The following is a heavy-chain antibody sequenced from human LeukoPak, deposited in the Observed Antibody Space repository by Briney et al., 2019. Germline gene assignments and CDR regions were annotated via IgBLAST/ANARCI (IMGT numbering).Heavy chain of an antibody. V-gene: IGHV3-66*01. CDR2: IYSGGST. CDR1: GFTVSSNY. D-gene: IGHD3-22*01. Sequence: GGSLRLSCAASGFTVSSNYMSWVRQAPGKGLEWVSVIYSGGSTYYADSVKGRFTISRDNSKNTLYLQMNSLRAEDTAVYYCARVRDSSGYQQTDAFDIWGRGTMVTVSS. CDR3: ARVRDSSGYQQTDAFDI. J-gene: IGHJ3*02.